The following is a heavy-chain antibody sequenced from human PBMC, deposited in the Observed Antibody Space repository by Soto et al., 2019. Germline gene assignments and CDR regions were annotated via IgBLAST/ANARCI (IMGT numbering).Heavy chain of an antibody. J-gene: IGHJ4*02. V-gene: IGHV4-34*01. CDR3: ARGEIPDIVVVPAAPYYFDY. CDR1: GGSFSGYY. Sequence: SETLSLTCAVYGGSFSGYYWSWIRQPPGKGLEWIGEINHSGSTNYNPSLKSRATISVDTSKNQFSLKLISVTAADTAVYYCARGEIPDIVVVPAAPYYFDYWGQGTLVTVSS. CDR2: INHSGST. D-gene: IGHD2-2*01.